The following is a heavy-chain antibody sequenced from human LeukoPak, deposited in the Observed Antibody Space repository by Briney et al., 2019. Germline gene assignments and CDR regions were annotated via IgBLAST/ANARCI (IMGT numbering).Heavy chain of an antibody. J-gene: IGHJ4*02. CDR3: ARVSYDFWSGSIAARSDGFDY. V-gene: IGHV1-3*01. CDR2: INAGNGNT. D-gene: IGHD3-3*01. Sequence: GASVKVSCKASGYTFTSYAMHWVRQAPGQRLEWMGWINAGNGNTKYSQKFQGRVTITRDTSISTAYMELSRLRSDDTAVYYCARVSYDFWSGSIAARSDGFDYWGQGTLVTVSS. CDR1: GYTFTSYA.